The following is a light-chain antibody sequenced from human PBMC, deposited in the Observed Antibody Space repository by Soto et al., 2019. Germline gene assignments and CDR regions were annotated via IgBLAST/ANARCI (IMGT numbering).Light chain of an antibody. V-gene: IGKV3D-20*02. CDR3: QQRSNWPLT. CDR2: GAS. J-gene: IGKJ5*01. Sequence: EIVLTQSPGTLSLSPVERATLSCRASQSVSSNYLAWYQQKPGQAPRLLIYGASSRATGIPDRFSGSGSGTDFTLTIRRLEPEDFAVYYCQQRSNWPLTFGQGTRLEI. CDR1: QSVSSNY.